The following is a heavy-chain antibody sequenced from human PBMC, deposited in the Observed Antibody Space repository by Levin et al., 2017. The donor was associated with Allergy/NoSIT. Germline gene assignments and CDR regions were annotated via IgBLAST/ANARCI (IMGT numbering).Heavy chain of an antibody. J-gene: IGHJ4*02. CDR2: ISYDGSNK. CDR1: GFTFSSYG. Sequence: GGSLRLSCAASGFTFSSYGMHWVRQAPGKGLEWVAVISYDGSNKYYADSVKGRFTISRDNSKNTLYLQMNSLRAEDTAVYYCAKPPGYSSSSGDYWGQGTLVTVSS. CDR3: AKPPGYSSSSGDY. D-gene: IGHD6-6*01. V-gene: IGHV3-30*18.